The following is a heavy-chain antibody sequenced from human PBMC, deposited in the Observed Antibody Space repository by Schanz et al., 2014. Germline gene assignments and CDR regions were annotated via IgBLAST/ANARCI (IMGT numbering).Heavy chain of an antibody. J-gene: IGHJ3*02. Sequence: VQLEQSGAEVKKPGSSVKVSCKASGGTFSSFGINWLRQAPGQGLEWMGRIIPIHGIGNYAQRFQDRVRIAADKSTSTTYMELTSLRSDDAAVYYCARGGGPEDVFDIWGQGTILTVSS. CDR2: IIPIHGIG. CDR3: ARGGGPEDVFDI. CDR1: GGTFSSFG. D-gene: IGHD5-12*01. V-gene: IGHV1-69*04.